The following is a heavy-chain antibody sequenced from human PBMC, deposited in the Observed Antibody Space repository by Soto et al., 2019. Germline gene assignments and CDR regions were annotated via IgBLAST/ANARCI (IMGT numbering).Heavy chain of an antibody. Sequence: QVQLHQWGAGLLKSSETLSLTCAVYGGSFSDYYWSWVRQTEEKGLEWIGDVDHSGSTNYNPSLKSRITISVDTSKNQFSLKMNSVTTADTAGYYCARGVPGFWGQGTLVTVSS. CDR2: VDHSGST. V-gene: IGHV4-34*01. CDR1: GGSFSDYY. D-gene: IGHD7-27*01. CDR3: ARGVPGF. J-gene: IGHJ4*02.